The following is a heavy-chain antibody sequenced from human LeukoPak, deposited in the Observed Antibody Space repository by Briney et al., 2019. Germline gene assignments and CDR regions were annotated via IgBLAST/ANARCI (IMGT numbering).Heavy chain of an antibody. Sequence: GGSLRLSCAASGFTFSSYAMSWVRHAPGKGLEWVSAISGSGGSTYYADSGKGRFNISRDNSKNTLYLQMNSLRAEDTAVYYCAKHRDIFYYFDYWGQGTLVTVSS. J-gene: IGHJ4*02. D-gene: IGHD2-15*01. CDR1: GFTFSSYA. V-gene: IGHV3-23*01. CDR3: AKHRDIFYYFDY. CDR2: ISGSGGST.